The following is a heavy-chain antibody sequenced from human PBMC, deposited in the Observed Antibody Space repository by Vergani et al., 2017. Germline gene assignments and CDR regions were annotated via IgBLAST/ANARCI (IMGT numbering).Heavy chain of an antibody. D-gene: IGHD2-2*01. CDR3: AGTERMDCSSTSCPLVYFDY. V-gene: IGHV4-39*01. J-gene: IGHJ4*02. Sequence: QLQLQESGPGLVKPSETLSLTCTVSGGSISSSSYHWGWIRQPPGKGLEWIGSIYYSGSTYYNPSLKSRVTISVDTSKNQFSLKRSSVTAADTAVYYCAGTERMDCSSTSCPLVYFDYWGQGTLVTVSS. CDR1: GGSISSSSYH. CDR2: IYYSGST.